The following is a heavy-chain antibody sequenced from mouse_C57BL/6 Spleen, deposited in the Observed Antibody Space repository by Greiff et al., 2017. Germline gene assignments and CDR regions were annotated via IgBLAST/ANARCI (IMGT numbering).Heavy chain of an antibody. V-gene: IGHV5-16*01. CDR3: AREGYYYGSSFYWYFDV. CDR2: INYAGSST. J-gene: IGHJ1*03. D-gene: IGHD1-1*01. CDR1: GFTFSDSY. Sequence: EVKLVESEGGLVQPGSSMKHCCTASGFTFSDSYMAWVRQVSEKGLEWVANINYAGSSTYYLDSLKSRFIISRDNAKNILYLLLSSLKSEDTATYYCAREGYYYGSSFYWYFDVWGTGTTVTVSS.